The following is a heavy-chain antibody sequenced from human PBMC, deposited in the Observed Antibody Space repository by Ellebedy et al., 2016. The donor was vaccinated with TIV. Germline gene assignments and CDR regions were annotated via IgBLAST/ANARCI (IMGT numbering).Heavy chain of an antibody. CDR3: AYKEPVRYFDF. J-gene: IGHJ4*02. V-gene: IGHV2-5*02. D-gene: IGHD1-14*01. Sequence: SGPTLVKPTQTLTLTCTFSGFSLSTKDVGVGWIRQPPGKALEWLALIYWDDYKHYSPSLQNRLTITKDTSKNQVVLTLADVDPVDTATYYCAYKEPVRYFDFWGQGTLVTVSS. CDR1: GFSLSTKDVG. CDR2: IYWDDYK.